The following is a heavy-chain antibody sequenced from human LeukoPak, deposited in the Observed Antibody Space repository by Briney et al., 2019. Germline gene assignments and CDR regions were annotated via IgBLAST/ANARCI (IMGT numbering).Heavy chain of an antibody. J-gene: IGHJ5*02. CDR1: GFTFDDYG. D-gene: IGHD3-10*01. V-gene: IGHV4-4*07. CDR3: ARDTMVRGVIWWFDP. CDR2: IYTSGST. Sequence: GSLRLSCAASGFTFDDYGMSWIRQPAGKGLEWIGRIYTSGSTNYNPSLKSRVTMSVDTSKNQFSLKLSSVTAADTAVYYCARDTMVRGVIWWFDPWGQGTLVTVSS.